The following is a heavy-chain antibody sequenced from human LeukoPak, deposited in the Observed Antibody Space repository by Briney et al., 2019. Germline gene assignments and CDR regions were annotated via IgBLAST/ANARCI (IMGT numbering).Heavy chain of an antibody. J-gene: IGHJ3*02. CDR3: ATDACSGGSCYGFNAFDI. Sequence: GASVKVSCKASGYTFTSYGISWVRQAPGQGLEWMGWISAYNGNTNYAQKLQGRVTMTTDTSTSTAYMELRSLRSDDTAVYYCATDACSGGSCYGFNAFDIWGQGTMVTVSS. D-gene: IGHD2-15*01. CDR1: GYTFTSYG. CDR2: ISAYNGNT. V-gene: IGHV1-18*01.